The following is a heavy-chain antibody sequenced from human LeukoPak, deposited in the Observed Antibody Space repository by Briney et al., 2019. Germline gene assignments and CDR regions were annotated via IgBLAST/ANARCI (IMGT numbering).Heavy chain of an antibody. CDR3: ARGGSVSAYFFDY. CDR2: ISGSGGTT. D-gene: IGHD3-10*01. V-gene: IGHV3-23*01. CDR1: GFIFSNYA. J-gene: IGHJ4*02. Sequence: SGGSLRLSCAASGFIFSNYAMTWARLTPGKGLEWVSAISGSGGTTYYADSVKGRFTISRDSSTNTLYLQLSSLRAEDTAIYYCARGGSVSAYFFDYWGQGTLVTVSS.